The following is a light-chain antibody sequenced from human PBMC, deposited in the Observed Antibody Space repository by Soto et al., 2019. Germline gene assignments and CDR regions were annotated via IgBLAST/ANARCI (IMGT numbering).Light chain of an antibody. J-gene: IGKJ5*01. CDR2: VAS. Sequence: DIQMTQSPSTLSASVGDRVTITCRASQTISNWLAWYQQRPGKAPKPLIYVASSLQGGVPSTFSGRGSGTDFTLTIGSLQPDDLATYYCQQSYSTPITFGPGTRREIK. CDR3: QQSYSTPIT. CDR1: QTISNW. V-gene: IGKV1-39*01.